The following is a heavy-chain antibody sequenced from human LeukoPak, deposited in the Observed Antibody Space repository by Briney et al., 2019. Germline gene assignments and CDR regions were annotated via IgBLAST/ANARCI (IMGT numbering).Heavy chain of an antibody. Sequence: MTGGSLRLSCAASGFTFSDYYMSWIRQAPGKGLEWVSYISSSSSTIYYADSVKGRFTISRDNAKNSLYLQMNSLRDEDTAVYYCARGDIVATKGHYFDYWGQGTLVTVSS. CDR2: ISSSSSTI. J-gene: IGHJ4*02. D-gene: IGHD5-12*01. CDR3: ARGDIVATKGHYFDY. V-gene: IGHV3-11*04. CDR1: GFTFSDYY.